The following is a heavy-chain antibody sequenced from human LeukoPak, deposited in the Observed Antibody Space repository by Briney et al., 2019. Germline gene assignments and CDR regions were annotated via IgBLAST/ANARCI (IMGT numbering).Heavy chain of an antibody. CDR3: ARVKQWLLYYYYYMDV. CDR1: GGSISSSSYY. CDR2: IYYSGST. J-gene: IGHJ6*03. D-gene: IGHD6-19*01. Sequence: PSETLSLTCTVSGGSISSSSYYWGWIRQPPGKGLEWIGSIYYSGSTYYNPSLKSRVTISVDTSKNQFSLKLSSVTAADTAVYYCARVKQWLLYYYYYMDVWGKGTTVTVSS. V-gene: IGHV4-39*07.